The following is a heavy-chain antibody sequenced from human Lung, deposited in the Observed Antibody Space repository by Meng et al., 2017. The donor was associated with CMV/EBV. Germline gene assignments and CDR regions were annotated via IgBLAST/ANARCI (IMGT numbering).Heavy chain of an antibody. Sequence: ASVTVSCKASGYTFTSYGISWVRQAPGQGLDWMGWISAYNGNTNYAQKLQGRVTMTTDTSTSTAYMELRSLRSDDTAVYYRSGDLNWFDPWGQGTLVTVSS. J-gene: IGHJ5*02. CDR1: GYTFTSYG. CDR2: ISAYNGNT. CDR3: SGDLNWFDP. V-gene: IGHV1-18*01.